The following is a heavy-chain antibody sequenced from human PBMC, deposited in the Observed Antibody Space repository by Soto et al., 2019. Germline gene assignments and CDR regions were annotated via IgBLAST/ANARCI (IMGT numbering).Heavy chain of an antibody. V-gene: IGHV3-30-3*01. Sequence: GGSLRLSCAASGFTFSSYAMHWVRQAPGKGLEWVAVISYDGSNKYYADSVKGRFTISRDNSKNTLYLQMNSLRAEDTAVYYCARTLRYFDLASEFDPWGQGTLVTVSS. CDR2: ISYDGSNK. J-gene: IGHJ5*02. CDR3: ARTLRYFDLASEFDP. CDR1: GFTFSSYA. D-gene: IGHD3-9*01.